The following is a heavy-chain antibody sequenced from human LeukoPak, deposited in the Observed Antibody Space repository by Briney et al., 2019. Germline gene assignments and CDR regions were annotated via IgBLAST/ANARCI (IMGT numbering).Heavy chain of an antibody. CDR2: INSDGSST. D-gene: IGHD4-11*01. Sequence: GGSLRLSCAASGFTFSSYWMHWVRQAPGQGLVWVSRINSDGSSTSYADSVKGRFTISRANAKNTLYLQMNSLRAEDTAVYYCARPTTPFYYYYYLDVWGKGTMVTVSS. CDR3: ARPTTPFYYYYYLDV. J-gene: IGHJ6*03. CDR1: GFTFSSYW. V-gene: IGHV3-74*01.